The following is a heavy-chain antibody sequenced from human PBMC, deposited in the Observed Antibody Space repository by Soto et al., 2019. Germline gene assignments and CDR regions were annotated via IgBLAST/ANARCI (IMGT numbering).Heavy chain of an antibody. D-gene: IGHD6-19*01. CDR2: ISGGSGGGST. CDR1: GFTFSTYA. Sequence: GGSLRLSCAASGFTFSTYAMSWVRQTPGKGLEWVSGISGGSGGGSTYYADSVKGRFTISRDSSKNTVYLQMNSLRAEDTAVYYCAKAYSSGWDFFDYSGQGTLVTVYS. J-gene: IGHJ4*02. CDR3: AKAYSSGWDFFDY. V-gene: IGHV3-23*01.